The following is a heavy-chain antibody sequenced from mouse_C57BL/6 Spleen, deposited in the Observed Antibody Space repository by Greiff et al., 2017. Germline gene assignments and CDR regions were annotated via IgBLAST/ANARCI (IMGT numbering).Heavy chain of an antibody. CDR2: FYPGSGSI. V-gene: IGHV1-62-2*01. CDR1: GYTFTEYT. D-gene: IGHD1-1*01. J-gene: IGHJ3*01. CDR3: ARHEEGYYYGSSPGWFAY. Sequence: QVQLQQSGAELVKPGASVKLSCKASGYTFTEYTIHWVKQRSGQGLEWIGWFYPGSGSIKYNEKFKDKATLTADKSSSTVYMELSRLTSEDSAVYFCARHEEGYYYGSSPGWFAYWGQGTLVTVSA.